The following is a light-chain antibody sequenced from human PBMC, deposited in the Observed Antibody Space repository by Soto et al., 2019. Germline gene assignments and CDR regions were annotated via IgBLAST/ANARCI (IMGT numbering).Light chain of an antibody. CDR2: DVT. CDR3: SSIARSSTYV. CDR1: SSDVGGFNY. V-gene: IGLV2-14*03. J-gene: IGLJ1*01. Sequence: QSALTQAASVSGSPGQSITISCTGTSSDVGGFNYVSWYQQHPGKATKLTIYDVTNRHSGVSYLFSGYKSGNTASLTSSGLQDEDESDYYCSSIARSSTYVYGTGTKLTVL.